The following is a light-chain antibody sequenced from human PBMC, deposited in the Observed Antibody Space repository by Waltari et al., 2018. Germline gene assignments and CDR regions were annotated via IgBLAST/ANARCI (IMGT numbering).Light chain of an antibody. CDR2: VAS. Sequence: EIVVTQSPATLSLSPGERATLSCRASESVSTNVAWYQQKPGQPPRLLIYVASTRATGIPAMFSGSGSGTEFTLSISSLQSEDFAVYYCHQYKNWPPWTFGQGTKVEIK. CDR1: ESVSTN. J-gene: IGKJ1*01. V-gene: IGKV3-15*01. CDR3: HQYKNWPPWT.